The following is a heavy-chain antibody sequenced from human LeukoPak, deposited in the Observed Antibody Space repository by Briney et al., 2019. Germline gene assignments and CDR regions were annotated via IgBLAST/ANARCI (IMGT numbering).Heavy chain of an antibody. CDR3: ARSYIVVVPAAPRHYYGMDV. CDR2: ST. V-gene: IGHV4-4*02. J-gene: IGHJ6*04. D-gene: IGHD2-2*01. Sequence: STTYNPSLKSRVTISVDKSKNQFSLKLSSVTAADTAVYYCARSYIVVVPAAPRHYYGMDVWGKGTTVTVSS.